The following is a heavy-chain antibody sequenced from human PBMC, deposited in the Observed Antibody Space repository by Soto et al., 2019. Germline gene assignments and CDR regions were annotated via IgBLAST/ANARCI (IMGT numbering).Heavy chain of an antibody. V-gene: IGHV3-30*18. CDR1: GFAFNSYA. J-gene: IGHJ4*02. CDR2: MSYDGKNQ. Sequence: HVQLEESGGGVVQPGRSLRLSCAASGFAFNSYAMHWVRQAPGKGLEWVAIMSYDGKNQYYADSVKGRFTISKDISKNTLFLQMNSLRPEDTAIYYCAKALGELSPESFDYWGQGILVTVSS. D-gene: IGHD3-16*02. CDR3: AKALGELSPESFDY.